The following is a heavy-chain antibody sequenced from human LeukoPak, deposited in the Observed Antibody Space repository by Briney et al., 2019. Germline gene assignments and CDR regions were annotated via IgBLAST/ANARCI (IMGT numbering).Heavy chain of an antibody. J-gene: IGHJ4*02. Sequence: QPGGSLRLSCAASGFAFSSYWMHWVRQAPGKGLVRVSRINTDGSNTAYADSVKGRFTISRDNAKNTLYLQMHSLRAEDTAAYYCTRGGTTLDYWGQGTLVSVSS. D-gene: IGHD1-7*01. V-gene: IGHV3-74*01. CDR3: TRGGTTLDY. CDR2: INTDGSNT. CDR1: GFAFSSYW.